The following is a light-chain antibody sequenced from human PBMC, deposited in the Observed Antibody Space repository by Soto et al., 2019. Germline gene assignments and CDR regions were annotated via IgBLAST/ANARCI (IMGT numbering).Light chain of an antibody. CDR1: QNISTN. V-gene: IGKV3-15*01. CDR3: HHFNTWPPKA. J-gene: IGKJ1*01. Sequence: DIVMTQSPATLSVSPGERATLSCRASQNISTNLAWYQQKPGQAPRLLLLSASSRLSGIPARFSGSGSGTEFTLTISGLQSEDVAVYYCHHFNTWPPKAFGQGTKVDIK. CDR2: SAS.